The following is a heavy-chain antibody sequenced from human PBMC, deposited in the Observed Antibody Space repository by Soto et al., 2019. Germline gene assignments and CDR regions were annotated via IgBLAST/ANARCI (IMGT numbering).Heavy chain of an antibody. D-gene: IGHD6-19*01. Sequence: PGGSLRLSFAASGFTFRSYAMHWVRQAPGKGLEWVAVISYDESDKYYADSLKGRLTISRDNSKNTLYLQMNSLRGEDTAVYYCARDLSVAGPDYWGQGTLVTVSS. J-gene: IGHJ4*02. V-gene: IGHV3-30*03. CDR2: ISYDESDK. CDR1: GFTFRSYA. CDR3: ARDLSVAGPDY.